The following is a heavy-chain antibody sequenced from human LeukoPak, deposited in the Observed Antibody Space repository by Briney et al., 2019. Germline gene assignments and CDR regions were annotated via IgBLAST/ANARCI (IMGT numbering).Heavy chain of an antibody. D-gene: IGHD1-1*01. CDR1: GFNFRNYW. V-gene: IGHV3-74*01. J-gene: IGHJ4*02. CDR2: INSDGSST. Sequence: GGSLRLSCAASGFNFRNYWMHWVRQAPGKGLVWVSRINSDGSSTSYADSVKGRYTISRDNAENTLYLQINSLRAEDTAVYYCATDEAATGRLDYWGQGTLVTDSS. CDR3: ATDEAATGRLDY.